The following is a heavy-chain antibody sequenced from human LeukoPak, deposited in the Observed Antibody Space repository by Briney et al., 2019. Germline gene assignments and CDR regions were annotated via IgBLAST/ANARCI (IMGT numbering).Heavy chain of an antibody. V-gene: IGHV4-39*01. CDR2: MYYRGST. Sequence: SETLSLTCTVSGGSVSSNSYYWGWIRQPPGKGLEWIGSMYYRGSTYYNPSLKSRVTISVDTSKNQFSLKLSSVSAADTAVYYCARSAWRRSRSQDYWGQGTLVTVSS. CDR3: ARSAWRRSRSQDY. J-gene: IGHJ4*02. CDR1: GGSVSSNSYY.